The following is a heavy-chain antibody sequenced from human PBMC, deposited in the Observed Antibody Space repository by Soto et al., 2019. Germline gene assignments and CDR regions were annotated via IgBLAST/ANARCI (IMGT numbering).Heavy chain of an antibody. CDR3: ARGRAAAGTEGWFDP. Sequence: PSETLSLTCAVYGGSFSDYYWSWIRQPPGKGLEWIGEINHSGSTNYIPSLKGRVTISVDTSKNQFSLKLTSVTAADTAVYFCARGRAAAGTEGWFDPWGQGTLVTVSS. J-gene: IGHJ5*02. V-gene: IGHV4-34*01. D-gene: IGHD6-13*01. CDR2: INHSGST. CDR1: GGSFSDYY.